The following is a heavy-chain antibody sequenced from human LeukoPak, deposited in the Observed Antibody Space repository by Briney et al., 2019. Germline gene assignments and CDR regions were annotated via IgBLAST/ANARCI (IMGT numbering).Heavy chain of an antibody. J-gene: IGHJ4*02. D-gene: IGHD1-26*01. V-gene: IGHV3-48*01. CDR1: GFTFSSYS. CDR2: ISSSSSTI. CDR3: ASWELDYYFDY. Sequence: PGGSLRLSCAASGFTFSSYSMNWVRQAPGKGREWVSYISSSSSTIYYADSVKGRFTISRDNAKNSLYLHMNSLRAEDTAVYYCASWELDYYFDYWGQGTLVTVSS.